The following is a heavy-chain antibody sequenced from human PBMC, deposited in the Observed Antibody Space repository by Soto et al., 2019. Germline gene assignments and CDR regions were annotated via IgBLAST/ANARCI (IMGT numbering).Heavy chain of an antibody. J-gene: IGHJ2*01. D-gene: IGHD7-27*01. CDR3: ARGAWGRYFDL. V-gene: IGHV3-64*02. Sequence: EVQLVESGEGLVQPGGSLRLSCAASGFFFSSYAMHWVRQAPGKGLEYVSAISSHGLNTYYADSVKGRFTISRDNSKNTLYLQMDSLRPEDMAVYYCARGAWGRYFDLWGRGTLVTVSS. CDR1: GFFFSSYA. CDR2: ISSHGLNT.